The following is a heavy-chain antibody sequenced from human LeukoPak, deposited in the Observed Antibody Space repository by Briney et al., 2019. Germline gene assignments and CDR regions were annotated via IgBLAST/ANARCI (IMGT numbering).Heavy chain of an antibody. J-gene: IGHJ4*02. CDR2: IYHSGST. Sequence: PSGTLSLTCAVSGGSISSSNWWSWVRQPPGKGLEWIGEIYHSGSTNYNPSLKSRVTISVDKSKNQFSLKLSSVTAADTAVYYCARTQWRREYYFDYWGQRTLVTVSS. CDR3: ARTQWRREYYFDY. CDR1: GGSISSSNW. D-gene: IGHD6-19*01. V-gene: IGHV4-4*02.